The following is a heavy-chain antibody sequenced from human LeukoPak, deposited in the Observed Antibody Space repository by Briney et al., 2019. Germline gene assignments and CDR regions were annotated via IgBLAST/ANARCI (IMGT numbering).Heavy chain of an antibody. D-gene: IGHD6-13*01. Sequence: PSETLSLTCAVYGGSFSGYYCSWIRQPPGQGLEWIGEINHSGSTNYNPSLKSRVTISVGTSKNQFSLELSSVTAADTAVYYCARERRSSWSAYWGQGTLVSVSS. V-gene: IGHV4-34*01. CDR2: INHSGST. CDR1: GGSFSGYY. CDR3: ARERRSSWSAY. J-gene: IGHJ4*02.